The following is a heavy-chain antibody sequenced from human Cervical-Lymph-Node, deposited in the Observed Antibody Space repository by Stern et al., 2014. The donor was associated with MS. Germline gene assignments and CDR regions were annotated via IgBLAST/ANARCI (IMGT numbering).Heavy chain of an antibody. CDR1: GDSISGSSDW. Sequence: QLQLQESGPGLVRPSGTLSLTCGVSGDSISGSSDWWSWVRQPPGKGLEWIGAVHHRWTLKYNPSLQSRVTISVDTANNQFALNLNSVTAADTAVYYCARVKWYFDLWGRGTLVTVSS. V-gene: IGHV4-4*02. CDR2: VHHRWTL. CDR3: ARVKWYFDL. D-gene: IGHD2-21*01. J-gene: IGHJ2*01.